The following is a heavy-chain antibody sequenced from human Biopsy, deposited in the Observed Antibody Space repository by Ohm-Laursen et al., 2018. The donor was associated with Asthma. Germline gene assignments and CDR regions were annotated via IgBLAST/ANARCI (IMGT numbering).Heavy chain of an antibody. CDR1: GFTFSHYG. J-gene: IGHJ6*02. D-gene: IGHD1-14*01. CDR2: ISFDGKNK. CDR3: ARDQRYKVQGPFFYGMDV. V-gene: IGHV3-30*19. Sequence: LRLSCSASGFTFSHYGMHWVRQAPGKGLEWIAVISFDGKNKYYGDSVQGRLTVSRDNSNNTLFLQMNRLRGEDSALYFCARDQRYKVQGPFFYGMDVWGQGTTVTVSS.